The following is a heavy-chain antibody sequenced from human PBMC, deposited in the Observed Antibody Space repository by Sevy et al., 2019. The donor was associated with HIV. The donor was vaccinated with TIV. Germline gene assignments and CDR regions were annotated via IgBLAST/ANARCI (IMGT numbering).Heavy chain of an antibody. D-gene: IGHD5-12*01. CDR1: GFTFSNYA. Sequence: GGSLRLSCAASGFTFSNYAMHWVRQAPCKGLEWVAVISYDGSNKYYADSVKGRFTISRDNSKNTLYLQMNSLRAEDTAVYYCARVDEQRWLRLYYFDYWGQGTLVTVSS. V-gene: IGHV3-30*04. J-gene: IGHJ4*02. CDR2: ISYDGSNK. CDR3: ARVDEQRWLRLYYFDY.